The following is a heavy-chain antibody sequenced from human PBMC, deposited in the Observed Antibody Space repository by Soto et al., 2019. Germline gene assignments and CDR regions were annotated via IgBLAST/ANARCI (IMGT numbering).Heavy chain of an antibody. CDR1: GGTFSSYA. D-gene: IGHD2-15*01. CDR3: ARAITASVAVVVAAPGGVAFDI. CDR2: IIPIFGTA. Sequence: QVQLVQSGAEVKKPGSSVKVSCKASGGTFSSYAISWVRQAPGQGLEWMGGIIPIFGTANYAQKFQGRVTITADKSTSTVYMELSSLRSEDTAVYYCARAITASVAVVVAAPGGVAFDIWGQGTMVTVSS. V-gene: IGHV1-69*06. J-gene: IGHJ3*02.